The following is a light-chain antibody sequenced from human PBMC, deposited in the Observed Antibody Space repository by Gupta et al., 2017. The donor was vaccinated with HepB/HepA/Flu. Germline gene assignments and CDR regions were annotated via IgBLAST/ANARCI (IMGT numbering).Light chain of an antibody. V-gene: IGLV2-11*01. CDR3: CSYAGRYV. CDR2: DVG. Sequence: QSALPQPRSVSGSPGQSAPISCTGTSSDVGGYNYVSWYQQHPGKAPKLMIYDVGRRPSGVPDRFSGSKSGNTASLTISGLQAEDEADYYCCSYAGRYVFGTGTKVTVL. CDR1: SSDVGGYNY. J-gene: IGLJ1*01.